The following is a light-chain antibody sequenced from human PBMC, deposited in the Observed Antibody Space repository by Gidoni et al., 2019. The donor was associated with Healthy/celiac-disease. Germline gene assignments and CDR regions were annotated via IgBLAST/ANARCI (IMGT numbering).Light chain of an antibody. V-gene: IGKV1-5*03. J-gene: IGKJ3*01. Sequence: DIQMTQSPSTLSASVGDRVTITCRASQSISSWLAWYQQKPGKAPKLLIYKASSLESGVPSRFSGSGSGTEFTLTISSLQPDDFATYYCQQYNSYSPEPIFTFGPGTKVDIK. CDR1: QSISSW. CDR3: QQYNSYSPEPIFT. CDR2: KAS.